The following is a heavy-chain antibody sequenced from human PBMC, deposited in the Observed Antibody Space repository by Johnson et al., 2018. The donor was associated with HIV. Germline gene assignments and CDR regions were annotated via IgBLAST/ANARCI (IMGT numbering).Heavy chain of an antibody. J-gene: IGHJ3*02. CDR3: ARGYCSSTSCYAFFLPFDI. D-gene: IGHD2-2*01. V-gene: IGHV3-33*08. CDR1: GFTFSSYA. CDR2: IRYDGSNK. Sequence: QVQLVESGGGVVQPGRSLRLSCAASGFTFSSYAMHWVRQAPGKGLEWVAFIRYDGSNKYHADSVKGRFTISRDNAKNYLYLQMNSLRAEDTAFDYCARGYCSSTSCYAFFLPFDIWGQGTMVTVSS.